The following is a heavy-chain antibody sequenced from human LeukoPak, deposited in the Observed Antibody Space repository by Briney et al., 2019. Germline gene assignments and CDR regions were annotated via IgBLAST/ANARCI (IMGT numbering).Heavy chain of an antibody. J-gene: IGHJ5*02. V-gene: IGHV3-64D*06. Sequence: GGSLRLSCSASGFTFSSYAMHWARQAPGRGLEYVSAISSNGGSTYYADSVKGRFTISRDNSKNTLYLQMSSLRAEDTAVYYCVKGFGYCSSTSCYGNWFDPWGQGTLVTVSS. D-gene: IGHD2-2*01. CDR1: GFTFSSYA. CDR2: ISSNGGST. CDR3: VKGFGYCSSTSCYGNWFDP.